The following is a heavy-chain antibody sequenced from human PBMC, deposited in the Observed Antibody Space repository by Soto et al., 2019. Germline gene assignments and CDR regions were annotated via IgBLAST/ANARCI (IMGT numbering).Heavy chain of an antibody. CDR1: AVSINNYY. CDR2: IYYTGTT. V-gene: IGHV4-59*01. J-gene: IGHJ4*02. CDR3: AKVVSGGHLDY. Sequence: PSETLSLPWTVSAVSINNYYWTWIRQPPGKRLEWIGAIYYTGTTTYNPSLWSRVTFSFDTSNNKFSLSQTSVTAAATAVYFCAKVVSGGHLDYWGQGTLVTVSS. D-gene: IGHD1-1*01.